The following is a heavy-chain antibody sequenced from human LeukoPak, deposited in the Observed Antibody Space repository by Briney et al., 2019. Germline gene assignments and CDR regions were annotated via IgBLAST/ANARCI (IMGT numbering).Heavy chain of an antibody. Sequence: SETLSLTCAVYGGSFSGYYWSWIRQPPGKGLEWIGEINHSGSTNYNPSLTSRVTISGDTSKNQFSLKLSSVTAADTAVYYCARGLTTAHYYESTRNWFDPWGEGTLVTVSS. V-gene: IGHV4-34*01. CDR3: ARGLTTAHYYESTRNWFDP. CDR2: INHSGST. D-gene: IGHD3-22*01. CDR1: GGSFSGYY. J-gene: IGHJ5*02.